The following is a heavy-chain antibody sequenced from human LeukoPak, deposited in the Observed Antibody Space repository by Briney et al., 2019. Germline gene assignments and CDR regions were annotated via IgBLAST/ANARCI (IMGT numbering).Heavy chain of an antibody. CDR3: ARSDYYYDSSGRTGFDY. D-gene: IGHD3-22*01. Sequence: GRSLRLSCAASGFTFSSYGMHWVRQAPGKGLEWVAVIWYDGSNKYYADSVKGRFTISRDSSKNTLYLQMNSLRAEDTAVYYCARSDYYYDSSGRTGFDYWGQGTLVTVSS. J-gene: IGHJ4*02. CDR2: IWYDGSNK. V-gene: IGHV3-33*01. CDR1: GFTFSSYG.